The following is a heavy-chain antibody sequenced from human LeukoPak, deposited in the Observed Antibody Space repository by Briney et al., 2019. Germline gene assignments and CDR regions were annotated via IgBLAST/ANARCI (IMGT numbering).Heavy chain of an antibody. CDR3: ASGKYRYGDNWFDP. J-gene: IGHJ5*02. V-gene: IGHV3-30*04. CDR1: GFTFSSYE. CDR2: ISYDGSNK. Sequence: PGGSLTLSCAASGFTFSSYEMNWVRHAPGKGLEWVAVISYDGSNKYYEDSVKGRFTISRDNSKNTLYLQMNSPRAEDTAVYFCASGKYRYGDNWFDPWGQGTLVTVPS. D-gene: IGHD5-18*01.